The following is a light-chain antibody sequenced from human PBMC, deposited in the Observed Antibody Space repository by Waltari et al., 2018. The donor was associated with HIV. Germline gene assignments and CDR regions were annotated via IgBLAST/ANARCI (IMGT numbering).Light chain of an antibody. V-gene: IGKV3-11*01. CDR3: LQRNSWPLT. CDR2: GAS. CDR1: QSVSSS. J-gene: IGKJ4*01. Sequence: EIVLTQSPATLSLSPGERATLSCRASQSVSSSLAWYQLKPGQAPRLLIYGASNRATGIPARFSGGVSGTDFTLTISSLEPEDFAVYYCLQRNSWPLTFGGGTRVEIK.